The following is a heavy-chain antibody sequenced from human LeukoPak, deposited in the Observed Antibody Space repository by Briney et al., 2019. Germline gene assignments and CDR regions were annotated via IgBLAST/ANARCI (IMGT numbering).Heavy chain of an antibody. CDR3: ARVFYDSSGYRPCDY. CDR2: ISSSSSYI. V-gene: IGHV3-21*01. J-gene: IGHJ4*02. CDR1: GFTFSSYS. Sequence: GGSQRLSCAASGFTFSSYSMNWVRQAPGKGLEWVSSISSSSSYIYYADSVKGRFTISRDNAKNSLYLQMNSLRDEDTAVYYCARVFYDSSGYRPCDYWGQGTLVTVSS. D-gene: IGHD3-22*01.